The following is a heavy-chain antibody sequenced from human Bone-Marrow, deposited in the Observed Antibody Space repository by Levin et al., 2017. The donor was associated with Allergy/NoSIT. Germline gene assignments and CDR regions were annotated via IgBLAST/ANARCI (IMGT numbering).Heavy chain of an antibody. CDR1: GGDISSGGYY. CDR3: ARDLSSRPGGFDV. CDR2: IFYTGNT. D-gene: IGHD2-2*01. V-gene: IGHV4-31*03. J-gene: IGHJ2*01. Sequence: SETLSLTCIVSGGDISSGGYYWSWIRQHPGKGLEWIGFIFYTGNTYYNPSLKSRLTISADTSKNQISLKLMSVTAADTAVYYCARDLSSRPGGFDVWGRGTLVTVSS.